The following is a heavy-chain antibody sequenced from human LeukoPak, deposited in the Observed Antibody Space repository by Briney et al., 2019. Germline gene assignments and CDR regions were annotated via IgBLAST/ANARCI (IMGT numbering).Heavy chain of an antibody. CDR2: ISSSGGTI. J-gene: IGHJ4*02. V-gene: IGHV3-11*01. CDR3: ARQFGGSTYYFDY. CDR1: GFTFSDYY. Sequence: GGSLRLSCAASGFTFSDYYMSWIRQAPGKGLEWVSYISSSGGTIYYADSVKGRFTISRDNAKNSLYLRMNSLRAEDTAVYYCARQFGGSTYYFDYWGQGTLVTVSS. D-gene: IGHD2-15*01.